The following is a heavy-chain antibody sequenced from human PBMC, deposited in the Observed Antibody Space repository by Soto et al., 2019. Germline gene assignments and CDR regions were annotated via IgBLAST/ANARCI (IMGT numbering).Heavy chain of an antibody. CDR1: GGSISSYY. Sequence: SETLSLTCTVSGGSISSYYWSWIRQPPGKGLEWIGYIYYSGSTNYNPSLKSRVTISVDTSKNQFSLKLSSVTAADTAVYYCARGGYSYGGSPQSVNWFDPWGQGTLVTVSS. V-gene: IGHV4-59*01. J-gene: IGHJ5*02. D-gene: IGHD5-18*01. CDR3: ARGGYSYGGSPQSVNWFDP. CDR2: IYYSGST.